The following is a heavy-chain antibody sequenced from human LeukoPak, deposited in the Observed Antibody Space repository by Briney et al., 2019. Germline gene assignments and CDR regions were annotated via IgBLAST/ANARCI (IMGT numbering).Heavy chain of an antibody. Sequence: PGGSLRLPCAASGFTFSSYGMHWVRQAPGVGLEWVALISYDGSTTFYVDSVKGRFTISRDNSKNTLYLQMNSLRTEDTAVYYCARDTWRGTYYDYWGQGTLVTVSS. D-gene: IGHD2/OR15-2a*01. V-gene: IGHV3-30*03. CDR3: ARDTWRGTYYDY. CDR2: ISYDGSTT. J-gene: IGHJ4*02. CDR1: GFTFSSYG.